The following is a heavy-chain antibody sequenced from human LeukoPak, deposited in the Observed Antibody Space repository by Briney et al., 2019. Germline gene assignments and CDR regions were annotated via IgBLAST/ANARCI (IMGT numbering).Heavy chain of an antibody. D-gene: IGHD5/OR15-5a*01. CDR3: ARHSSVYYDFDY. Sequence: PSETLSLTCTVSGGSISSYCWSWIRQPPGKGLEWIGYIHYSGTTNYNPSLKSRVTISVDTSKNQFSLTLSSVTAADTAVYYCARHSSVYYDFDYWGQGTLVTVSS. CDR2: IHYSGTT. V-gene: IGHV4-59*08. CDR1: GGSISSYC. J-gene: IGHJ4*02.